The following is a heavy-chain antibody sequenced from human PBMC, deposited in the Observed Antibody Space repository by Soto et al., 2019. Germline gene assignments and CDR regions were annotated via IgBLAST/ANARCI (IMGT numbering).Heavy chain of an antibody. CDR3: AGGAGWLIDY. Sequence: EVQLVESGGALVQPGESLRLSCTASGFAFNNYWMNWVRQAPGKGLEWVAIIKKDGSETYYVDSVKGRFTISRDNAKNSLYLQMSGLGDEDTAVYYCAGGAGWLIDYWGQGTMVTVSP. CDR2: IKKDGSET. J-gene: IGHJ4*02. CDR1: GFAFNNYW. V-gene: IGHV3-7*04. D-gene: IGHD6-19*01.